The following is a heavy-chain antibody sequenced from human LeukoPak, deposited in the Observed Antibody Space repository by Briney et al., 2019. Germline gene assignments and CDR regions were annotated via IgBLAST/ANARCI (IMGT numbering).Heavy chain of an antibody. D-gene: IGHD1-1*01. J-gene: IGHJ6*02. V-gene: IGHV1-18*01. Sequence: GASVKVSCKASGYTFTSYGISWVRQAPGQGLEWMGWISAYNGNTNYAQKLQGRVTMTTDTSTSTAYMELRSLRSDDTAVYYCARPRTGTTWHYYSYYGMDVWGQGTSVTVSS. CDR1: GYTFTSYG. CDR3: ARPRTGTTWHYYSYYGMDV. CDR2: ISAYNGNT.